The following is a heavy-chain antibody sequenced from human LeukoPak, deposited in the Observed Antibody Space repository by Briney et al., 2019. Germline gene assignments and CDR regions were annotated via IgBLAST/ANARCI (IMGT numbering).Heavy chain of an antibody. CDR3: ARGGGI. Sequence: GGSLRLSCVVSGLTFSLYWMNWVRQAPGKGLEWVANIKQDGSEEYYVDSVKGRFTISRDNAKNSLYLQMNSLRVEDTAVYYCARGGGIWGQGTMVTVSS. CDR2: IKQDGSEE. V-gene: IGHV3-7*01. CDR1: GLTFSLYW. J-gene: IGHJ3*02. D-gene: IGHD2-15*01.